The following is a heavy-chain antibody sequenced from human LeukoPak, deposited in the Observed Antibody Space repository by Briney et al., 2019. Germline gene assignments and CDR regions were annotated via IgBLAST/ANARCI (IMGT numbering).Heavy chain of an antibody. J-gene: IGHJ4*03. CDR3: AKEELGDGYFDY. Sequence: GGSLRLSCAASGFTFDDYGMSWVRQAPGKGLEWVSGINWNGGSTGYADSVKGRFTISRDNSKNTLYLQMNSLRAEDTAVYYCAKEELGDGYFDYWGQGTLVTVSS. CDR2: INWNGGST. CDR1: GFTFDDYG. V-gene: IGHV3-20*04. D-gene: IGHD3-10*01.